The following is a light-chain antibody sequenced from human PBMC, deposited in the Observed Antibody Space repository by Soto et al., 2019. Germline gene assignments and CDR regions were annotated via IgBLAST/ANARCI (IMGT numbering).Light chain of an antibody. CDR1: SSDFGGYNY. Sequence: QSALTQPRSVSGSPGQSVTISCTGTSSDFGGYNYVSWYQHHPGKAPKLMIYDVSERPSGVPDRFSGSKSGNTASLTISGLQAEDEADYFCSSYTSTSTLHYVFGTGTKLTVL. V-gene: IGLV2-11*01. CDR3: SSYTSTSTLHYV. J-gene: IGLJ1*01. CDR2: DVS.